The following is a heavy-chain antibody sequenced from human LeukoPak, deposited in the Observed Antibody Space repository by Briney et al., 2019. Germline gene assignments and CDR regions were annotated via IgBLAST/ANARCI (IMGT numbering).Heavy chain of an antibody. CDR2: IYTSGST. J-gene: IGHJ4*02. CDR1: GGSISSGSYY. D-gene: IGHD2-15*01. V-gene: IGHV4-61*02. CDR3: AREEIYEGYCSGGSCSGFDY. Sequence: SETLSLTCTVSGGSISSGSYYWSWIRQPAGKGLEWIGRIYTSGSTNYNPSLKSRVTISVDTSKNQFSLKLSSVTAADTAVYYCAREEIYEGYCSGGSCSGFDYWGQGTLVTVSS.